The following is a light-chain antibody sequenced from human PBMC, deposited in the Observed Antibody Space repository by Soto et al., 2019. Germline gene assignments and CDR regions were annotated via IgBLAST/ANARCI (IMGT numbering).Light chain of an antibody. CDR1: QSVTSNF. Sequence: IGLTQSPGTLSLSPGEIAALSCRSSQSVTSNFLAWYQQRPGQAPRLLIYGVSDRVTGIPDKFSGSGSGTDFPLTISSLEPEDFAVYYCQQYASAPSTFGQGTKVDIK. CDR3: QQYASAPST. J-gene: IGKJ2*01. V-gene: IGKV3-20*01. CDR2: GVS.